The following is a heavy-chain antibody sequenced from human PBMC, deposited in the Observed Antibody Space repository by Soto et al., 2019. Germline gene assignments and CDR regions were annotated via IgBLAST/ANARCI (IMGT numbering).Heavy chain of an antibody. CDR2: ISGSGGRT. CDR3: AKVAVPGDYYYYYGMDV. V-gene: IGHV3-23*01. J-gene: IGHJ6*02. CDR1: GFTFSSYA. Sequence: EVQLLESGGGLVQPGGSLRLSCAASGFTFSSYAMSWVRQAPGKGLEWVSAISGSGGRTYYADSVKGRFTISRDNSKNTLYLQMNSLRAEDTAVYYCAKVAVPGDYYYYYGMDVWGQGTTVTVSS.